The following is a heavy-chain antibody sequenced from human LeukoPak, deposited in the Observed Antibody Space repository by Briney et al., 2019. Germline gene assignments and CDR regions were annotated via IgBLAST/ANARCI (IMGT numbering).Heavy chain of an antibody. CDR3: ARGRPSPAIKYYMDV. J-gene: IGHJ6*03. CDR1: GGSISSSSYY. CDR2: IYYSGST. Sequence: SETLSLTCTVSGGSISSSSYYWGWIRQPPGKGLEWFGSIYYSGSTYYNPSLKSRVTISVDTSKNQFSLKLSSVTAADTAVYYCARGRPSPAIKYYMDVWGKGTTVTVSS. V-gene: IGHV4-39*07.